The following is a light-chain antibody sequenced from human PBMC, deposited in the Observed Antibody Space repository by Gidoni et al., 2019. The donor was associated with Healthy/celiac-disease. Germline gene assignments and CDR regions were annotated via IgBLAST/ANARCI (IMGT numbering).Light chain of an antibody. CDR1: SSDVGGYNY. V-gene: IGLV2-14*03. Sequence: QSALTQPASVSGSPGQSITISCTGTSSDVGGYNYFSWYQQHPGKAPKIMIYDFSNRPSGVSNRFSGSKSGNTASLTISGLQAEDEADYYCSSYTSSSPWVFGGGTKLTVL. CDR3: SSYTSSSPWV. CDR2: DFS. J-gene: IGLJ3*02.